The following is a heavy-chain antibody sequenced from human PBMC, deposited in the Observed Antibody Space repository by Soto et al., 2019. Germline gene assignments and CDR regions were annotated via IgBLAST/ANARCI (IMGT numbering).Heavy chain of an antibody. V-gene: IGHV3-23*01. D-gene: IGHD3-9*01. Sequence: EVQLLESGGGFVQPGGSLRLSCAASGFTFSTYAMSWVRQSPGKGLEWVSAMSGSGATTHHADSVKGRFTISRDNSKNTRYLHLNSLRAEDTAVYFCAKGSSWTSVSCHLAPFEFWGQGTLVTVSS. CDR3: AKGSSWTSVSCHLAPFEF. CDR1: GFTFSTYA. CDR2: MSGSGATT. J-gene: IGHJ4*02.